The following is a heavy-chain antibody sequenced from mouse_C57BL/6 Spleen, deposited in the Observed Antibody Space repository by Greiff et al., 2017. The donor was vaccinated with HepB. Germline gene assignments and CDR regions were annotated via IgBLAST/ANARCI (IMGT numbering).Heavy chain of an antibody. Sequence: QVQLQQPGAELVRPGSSVKLSCQASGYTFTSYWMHWVKQRPIQGLEWIGNIDPSDSETHYNQKFKDKATLTVDKSSSTAYMQLSSLTSEDSAVYYCARGVTTWFAYWGQGTLVTVSA. J-gene: IGHJ3*01. CDR3: ARGVTTWFAY. V-gene: IGHV1-52*01. CDR2: IDPSDSET. CDR1: GYTFTSYW. D-gene: IGHD2-1*01.